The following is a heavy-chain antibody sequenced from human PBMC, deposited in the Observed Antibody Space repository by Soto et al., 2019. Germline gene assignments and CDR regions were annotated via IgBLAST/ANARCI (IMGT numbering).Heavy chain of an antibody. J-gene: IGHJ2*01. D-gene: IGHD3-22*01. Sequence: QVELVQSGAEVKKPGSSVKVSCQASEDSFRNYAISWVRQAPGQGLEWMGGIIPIFGTANYAQKLQGRVTTTADKSTNTVYLELSSLRSEDTAVYYCASTMYDSSAYYYWYLGLWGRGTLVTVSS. CDR2: IIPIFGTA. CDR3: ASTMYDSSAYYYWYLGL. V-gene: IGHV1-69*06. CDR1: EDSFRNYA.